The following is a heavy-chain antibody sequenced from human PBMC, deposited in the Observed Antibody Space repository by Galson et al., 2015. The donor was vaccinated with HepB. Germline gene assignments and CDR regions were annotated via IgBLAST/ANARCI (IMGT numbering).Heavy chain of an antibody. CDR2: IIPIFGTA. D-gene: IGHD3-10*01. J-gene: IGHJ5*02. V-gene: IGHV1-69*13. Sequence: SVKVSCKASGGTFSSYAISWVRQAPGQGLEWMGGIIPIFGTANYAQKFQGRVTITADESTSTAYMELSSLRSEDTAVYYCARAGGDRFRELLKGWFDPWGQGTLVTVSS. CDR3: ARAGGDRFRELLKGWFDP. CDR1: GGTFSSYA.